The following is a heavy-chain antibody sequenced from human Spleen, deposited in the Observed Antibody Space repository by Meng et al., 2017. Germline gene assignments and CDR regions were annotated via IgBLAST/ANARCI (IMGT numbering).Heavy chain of an antibody. V-gene: IGHV4-4*02. J-gene: IGHJ4*02. D-gene: IGHD3-22*01. Sequence: AAVPGLGWPSGTRVLTCGVAGGSISSSNWWTWVRQPPGKGLEWIGEIYHSGSTNYSPSLKSRVTLSVDKSKNQFSLKLRSVTAADTAVYYCARLILDSSGYYYIMDYWGQGTLVTVSS. CDR2: IYHSGST. CDR3: ARLILDSSGYYYIMDY. CDR1: GGSISSSNW.